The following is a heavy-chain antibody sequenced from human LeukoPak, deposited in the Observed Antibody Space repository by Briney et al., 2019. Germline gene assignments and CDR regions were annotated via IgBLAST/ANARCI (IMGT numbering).Heavy chain of an antibody. J-gene: IGHJ5*02. CDR2: ISWNSGSI. CDR3: TKGGGSGLANWFDP. CDR1: GFTFKDYA. D-gene: IGHD6-19*01. Sequence: GGSLRLSCAASGFTFKDYAMHWVRQAPGKGLEGVSGISWNSGSIVYADSVKGRFTISRDNAKNSLYLLMNSLRVEDTALYYCTKGGGSGLANWFDPWGQGTLVTVSS. V-gene: IGHV3-9*01.